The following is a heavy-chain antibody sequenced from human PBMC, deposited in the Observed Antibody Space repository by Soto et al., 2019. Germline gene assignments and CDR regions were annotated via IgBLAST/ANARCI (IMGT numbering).Heavy chain of an antibody. CDR2: ISWNSGNI. D-gene: IGHD3-10*01. Sequence: GGSLRLSCAASGFNFDGYAMHWVRQAPGKGLEWVSGISWNSGNIGYVDSVKGRFTIIRDNVKDSLYLQMDSLRVEDTALYYCAKDRGSGFIKGDYYFMDVWGKGTTVTVSS. J-gene: IGHJ6*03. V-gene: IGHV3-9*01. CDR1: GFNFDGYA. CDR3: AKDRGSGFIKGDYYFMDV.